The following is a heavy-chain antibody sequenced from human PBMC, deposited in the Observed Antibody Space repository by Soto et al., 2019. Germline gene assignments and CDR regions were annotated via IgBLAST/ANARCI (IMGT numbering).Heavy chain of an antibody. Sequence: QVQLEQSGAEVKKPGASVKISCKTSGYTFTSYTLHWVRQAPGQGLEWMGWINAGNGREKYSQRFQDRVSLSTDKPAPPASRDLRGPTSKNTVVYFGARGGGWVGEASFDSWGQGTQVIVSS. J-gene: IGHJ4*02. CDR2: INAGNGRE. D-gene: IGHD3-10*01. CDR1: GYTFTSYT. V-gene: IGHV1-3*01. CDR3: ARGGGWVGEASFDS.